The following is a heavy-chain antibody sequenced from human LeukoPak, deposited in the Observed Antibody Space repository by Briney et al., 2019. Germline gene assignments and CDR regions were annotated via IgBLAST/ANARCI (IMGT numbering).Heavy chain of an antibody. CDR3: AKQSAGSAAWYSLHYDF. D-gene: IGHD6-13*01. Sequence: PGGSLRLSCAASGFTFSNYGMHWVRQAPGKGLVWVSRISSDGTYTNYADSVKGRFTISRDNSKDTLYLQMNGLRAEDTAVYFCAKQSAGSAAWYSLHYDFWGQGTLVTVSS. CDR1: GFTFSNYG. V-gene: IGHV3-74*01. CDR2: ISSDGTYT. J-gene: IGHJ4*02.